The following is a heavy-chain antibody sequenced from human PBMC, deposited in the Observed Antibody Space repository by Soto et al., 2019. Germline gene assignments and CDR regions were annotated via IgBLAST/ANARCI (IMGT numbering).Heavy chain of an antibody. Sequence: SETLSLTCTVSGGSISSYYWIWIRQPAGKGLEWIGRIYTSGSTNYNPSLKSRVTMSVDTSKNQFSLKLSSVTAADTAVYYCARGGKQLVHYYYYGMDVWGQGTTVTVSS. CDR2: IYTSGST. V-gene: IGHV4-4*07. CDR3: ARGGKQLVHYYYYGMDV. J-gene: IGHJ6*02. CDR1: GGSISSYY. D-gene: IGHD6-6*01.